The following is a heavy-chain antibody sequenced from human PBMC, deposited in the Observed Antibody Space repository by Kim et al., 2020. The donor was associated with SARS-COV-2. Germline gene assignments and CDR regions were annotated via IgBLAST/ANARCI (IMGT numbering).Heavy chain of an antibody. V-gene: IGHV3-33*01. CDR3: AREHPSTELRSAAGPFDY. J-gene: IGHJ4*02. CDR1: GFTFSSYG. CDR2: IWYDGSNK. D-gene: IGHD6-13*01. Sequence: GGSLRLSCAASGFTFSSYGMHWVRQAPGKGLEWVAVIWYDGSNKYYADSVKGRFTISRDNSKNTLYLQMNSLRAEDTAVYYCAREHPSTELRSAAGPFDYWGQGTLVTVSS.